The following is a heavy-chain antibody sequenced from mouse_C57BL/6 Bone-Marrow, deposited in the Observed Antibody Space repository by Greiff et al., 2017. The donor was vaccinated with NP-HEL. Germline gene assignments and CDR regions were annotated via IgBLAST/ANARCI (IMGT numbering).Heavy chain of an antibody. CDR2: IYPRSGNT. CDR3: ARYDGYLRGFDY. D-gene: IGHD2-3*01. CDR1: GYTFTSYG. Sequence: VKLMESGAELARPGASVKLSCKASGYTFTSYGISWVKQRTGQGLEWIGEIYPRSGNTYYNEKFKGKATLTADKSSSTAYMELRSLTSEDSAVYFCARYDGYLRGFDYWGQGTTLTVSS. J-gene: IGHJ2*01. V-gene: IGHV1-81*01.